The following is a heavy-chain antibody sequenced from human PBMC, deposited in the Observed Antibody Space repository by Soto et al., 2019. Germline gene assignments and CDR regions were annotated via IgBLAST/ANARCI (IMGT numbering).Heavy chain of an antibody. Sequence: EVQLVESGGVLVKPGGSLRLSCSASGFTFSNAWMSWVRQAPGKGLEWVGRSKSKTDCGTTDYAAPVKGRFTISRDDSKNTLYLQMNSLKTEDTAVYYCTTAHYYGSGSYYYYYSMDVWGKGTTVTVSS. J-gene: IGHJ6*03. CDR1: GFTFSNAW. CDR2: SKSKTDCGTT. V-gene: IGHV3-15*01. CDR3: TTAHYYGSGSYYYYYSMDV. D-gene: IGHD3-10*01.